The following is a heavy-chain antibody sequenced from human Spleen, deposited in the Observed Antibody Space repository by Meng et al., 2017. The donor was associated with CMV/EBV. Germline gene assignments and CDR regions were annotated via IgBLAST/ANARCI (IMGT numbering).Heavy chain of an antibody. V-gene: IGHV1-2*02. CDR2: INPNSGGT. CDR1: GYTFTGYY. D-gene: IGHD1-26*01. Sequence: VSVKVSCKASGYTFTGYYMNWVRQAPGQGLEWMGWINPNSGGTNYAQKFQGRVTMTRDTSISTAYMELSRLRTDDTAVYYCASDLVVGATSYYFDYWGQGTLVTVSS. J-gene: IGHJ4*02. CDR3: ASDLVVGATSYYFDY.